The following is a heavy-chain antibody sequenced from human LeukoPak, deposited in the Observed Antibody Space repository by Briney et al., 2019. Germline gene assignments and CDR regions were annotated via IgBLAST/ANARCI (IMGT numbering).Heavy chain of an antibody. V-gene: IGHV3-48*01. CDR1: GFTFSSYS. D-gene: IGHD2/OR15-2a*01. Sequence: PGGSLRLSCAASGFTFSSYSMNWVRQAPGKGLEWVSYISSSSSTIYYADSVKGRFTISRDNAKNSLYLQMNSLRSEDTAVYYCARDNRFFGHLVDYWGQGTLVAVSS. CDR3: ARDNRFFGHLVDY. J-gene: IGHJ4*02. CDR2: ISSSSSTI.